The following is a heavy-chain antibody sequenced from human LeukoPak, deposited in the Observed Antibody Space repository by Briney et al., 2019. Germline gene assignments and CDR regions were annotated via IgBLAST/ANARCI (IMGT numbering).Heavy chain of an antibody. CDR3: ARVAKRSSTSCCDLDY. Sequence: GGSLRLSCAASGFTFSSYSMNWVRQAPGKGLEWVSSISSSSSYIYYADSVKGRFTISRDNAKNSLYLQMNSLRAEDTAVYYCARVAKRSSTSCCDLDYWGQGTLVTVSS. J-gene: IGHJ4*02. D-gene: IGHD2-2*01. V-gene: IGHV3-21*01. CDR2: ISSSSSYI. CDR1: GFTFSSYS.